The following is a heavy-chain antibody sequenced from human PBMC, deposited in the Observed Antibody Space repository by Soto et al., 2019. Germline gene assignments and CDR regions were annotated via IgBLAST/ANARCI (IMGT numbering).Heavy chain of an antibody. J-gene: IGHJ4*02. D-gene: IGHD4-17*01. CDR3: ARPANTVADHFDL. Sequence: GXSLKISCEVSGYTFTIYWIGWVREMPGKGLEWMGIIYPSDSDTRYSPSFQGQVTISADQSINTAYLQWDSLKASDTAIYYCARPANTVADHFDLWGQGTPVTVSS. CDR2: IYPSDSDT. V-gene: IGHV5-51*01. CDR1: GYTFTIYW.